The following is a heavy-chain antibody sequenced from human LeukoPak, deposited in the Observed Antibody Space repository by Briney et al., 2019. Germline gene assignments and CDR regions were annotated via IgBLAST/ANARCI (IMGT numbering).Heavy chain of an antibody. CDR3: ASLAQDIVVVPDAAFDY. CDR2: LSGSGGST. CDR1: GGSISSSSYY. V-gene: IGHV3-23*01. D-gene: IGHD2-2*01. Sequence: ETLSLTCTVSGGSISSSSYYWGWVRQAPGKGLEWVSGLSGSGGSTYYADSVKGRFTISRDNSKNTLYLQMNSLRVEDTAVYYCASLAQDIVVVPDAAFDYWGQGTLVIVSS. J-gene: IGHJ4*02.